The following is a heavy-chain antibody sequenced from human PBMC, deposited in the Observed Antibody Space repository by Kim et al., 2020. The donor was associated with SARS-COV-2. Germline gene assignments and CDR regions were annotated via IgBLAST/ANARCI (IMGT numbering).Heavy chain of an antibody. J-gene: IGHJ6*02. D-gene: IGHD1-26*01. CDR1: GYTLTELS. V-gene: IGHV1-24*01. Sequence: ASVKVSCKVSGYTLTELSMHWVRQAPGKGLEWMGGFDPEDGETIYAQKFQGRVTMTEDTSTDTAYMELSSLRSEDTAVYYCATGGINELALYYYGMDVWGQGTTVTVSS. CDR3: ATGGINELALYYYGMDV. CDR2: FDPEDGET.